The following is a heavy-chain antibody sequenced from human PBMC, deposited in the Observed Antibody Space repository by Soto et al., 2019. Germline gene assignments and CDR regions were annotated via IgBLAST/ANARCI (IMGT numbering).Heavy chain of an antibody. CDR2: IHFSGNT. Sequence: SETLSLTCAVSGGSFSGNYWTWIRQPPGKGLEYIGTIHFSGNTYYNPSLKSRVTISVDTSKNQFSLKLSSVTAADTAVYYCVSSNWFDPWGQGTPVTVSS. CDR3: VSSNWFDP. J-gene: IGHJ5*02. CDR1: GGSFSGNY. V-gene: IGHV4-34*01.